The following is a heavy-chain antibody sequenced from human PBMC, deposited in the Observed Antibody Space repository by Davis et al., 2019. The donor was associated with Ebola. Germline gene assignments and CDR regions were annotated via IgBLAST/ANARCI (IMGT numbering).Heavy chain of an antibody. Sequence: PGGSLRLSCKGSGYSFTSYWIGWVRQMPGKGLEWMGRIDPSDSYTNYSPSFQGHVTISADKSISTAYLQWSSLKASDTAMYYCARSQGYSGWFDPWGQGTLVTVSS. CDR2: IDPSDSYT. J-gene: IGHJ5*02. CDR3: ARSQGYSGWFDP. V-gene: IGHV5-10-1*01. D-gene: IGHD3-10*01. CDR1: GYSFTSYW.